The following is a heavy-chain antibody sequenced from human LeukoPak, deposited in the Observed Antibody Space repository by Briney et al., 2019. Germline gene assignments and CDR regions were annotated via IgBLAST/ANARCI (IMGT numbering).Heavy chain of an antibody. D-gene: IGHD3-22*01. V-gene: IGHV4-34*01. CDR1: GGSISSYY. CDR3: ARVTLDYYDSSGPLDP. J-gene: IGHJ5*02. Sequence: PSETLSLTCTVSGGSISSYYWSWIRQPPGKGLEWIGEINHSGSTNYNPSLKSRVTISVGTSKNQFSLKLSAVTAADTAVYYCARVTLDYYDSSGPLDPWGQGTLVTVSS. CDR2: INHSGST.